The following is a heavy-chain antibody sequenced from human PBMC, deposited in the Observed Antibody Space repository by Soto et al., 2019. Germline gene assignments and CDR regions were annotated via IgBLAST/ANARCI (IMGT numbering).Heavy chain of an antibody. D-gene: IGHD6-13*01. Sequence: EVQLLESGGGSIQPGGSLRLSCAASGFTFSNYAMSWVRQAPGKGLEWVSALNGNGVATFYADSVKGRFTISRDNSKNTLYVQMNNLRDEDTAVYFCARVWEQLSDYYGMDVWGQGTTVTVSS. V-gene: IGHV3-23*01. CDR3: ARVWEQLSDYYGMDV. CDR1: GFTFSNYA. J-gene: IGHJ6*02. CDR2: LNGNGVAT.